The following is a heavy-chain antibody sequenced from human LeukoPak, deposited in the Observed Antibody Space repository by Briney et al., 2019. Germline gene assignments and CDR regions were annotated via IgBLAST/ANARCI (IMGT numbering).Heavy chain of an antibody. D-gene: IGHD5-12*01. CDR1: GGSISSSNYY. CDR2: IYYSGST. Sequence: SETLSLTCTVSGGSISSSNYYWGWIRQPPGKGPEWIGSIYYSGSTYYNPSLKSRVTISVDTSKNQFSLSLSSVTAADTAVYYCARRKIVATIDYWGQGTLVTVSS. V-gene: IGHV4-39*01. J-gene: IGHJ4*02. CDR3: ARRKIVATIDY.